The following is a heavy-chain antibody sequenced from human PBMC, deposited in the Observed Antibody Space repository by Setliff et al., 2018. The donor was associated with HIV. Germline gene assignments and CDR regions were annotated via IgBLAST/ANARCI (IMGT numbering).Heavy chain of an antibody. V-gene: IGHV4-4*07. Sequence: SETLSLTCTVSGGSISTYYLTWTRQPAGKGLEWIGRIFASGSTNYNPSLKSRVTMSVDTSKNQFSLRLSSVTAADTAVYYCVGGLRSRSQGHFDYWGQGTLVTVSS. J-gene: IGHJ4*02. CDR2: IFASGST. CDR3: VGGLRSRSQGHFDY. CDR1: GGSISTYY. D-gene: IGHD5-12*01.